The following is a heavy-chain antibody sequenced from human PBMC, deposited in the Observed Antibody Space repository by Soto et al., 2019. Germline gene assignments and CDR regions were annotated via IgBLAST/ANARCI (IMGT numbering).Heavy chain of an antibody. CDR3: ARGRTSSGSQLVY. CDR1: GGTFSSYA. J-gene: IGHJ4*02. D-gene: IGHD6-19*01. Sequence: SVKVSCKASGGTFSSYAISWVRQAPGQGLEWMGGIIPIFGTANYAQKFQGRVTITADKSTSTAYTELRSLRSADPAVYYCARGRTSSGSQLVYWCQGTLVTVSS. CDR2: IIPIFGTA. V-gene: IGHV1-69*06.